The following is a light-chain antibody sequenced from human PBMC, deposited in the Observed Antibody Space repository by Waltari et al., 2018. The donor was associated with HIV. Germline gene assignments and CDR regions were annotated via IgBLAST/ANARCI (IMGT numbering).Light chain of an antibody. V-gene: IGKV3-15*01. CDR3: QHYNNWLRT. CDR1: QSVSSN. CDR2: AAS. Sequence: EIVMTQSPVTLSVSPGDSATLSCRASQSVSSNLAWYQQKPGQAPRLLISAASTRANGIPARFSGSGSGTEFTLTISSLRSEDFAVYYCQHYNNWLRTFGQGTKVEIK. J-gene: IGKJ1*01.